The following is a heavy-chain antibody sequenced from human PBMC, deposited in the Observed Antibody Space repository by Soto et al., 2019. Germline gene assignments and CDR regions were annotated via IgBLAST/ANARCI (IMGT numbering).Heavy chain of an antibody. V-gene: IGHV3-30-3*01. J-gene: IGHJ5*02. CDR1: GFTFSSYA. Sequence: GGSLRLSCAASGFTFSSYAMHWVRQAPGKGLEWVAVISYDGSNKYYADSVKGRFTISRDNSKNTLYLQMNSLRAEDTAVYYCARDRSVLRFLEWPGWFDPWGQGTLVTVSS. CDR3: ARDRSVLRFLEWPGWFDP. CDR2: ISYDGSNK. D-gene: IGHD3-3*01.